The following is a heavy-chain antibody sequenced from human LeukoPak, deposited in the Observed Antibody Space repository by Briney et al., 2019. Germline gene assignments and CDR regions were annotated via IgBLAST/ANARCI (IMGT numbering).Heavy chain of an antibody. V-gene: IGHV1-2*04. J-gene: IGHJ5*02. Sequence: ASVKVSCKASGYTFTGYYMHWVRQAPGQGLEWMGWINPNSGGTNYAQKFQGWVTMTRDTSISTAYMELSRLRSDDTGVYYCARGGMRSCPDCTAWFDPWGQGTLVTVSS. D-gene: IGHD2-15*01. CDR3: ARGGMRSCPDCTAWFDP. CDR2: INPNSGGT. CDR1: GYTFTGYY.